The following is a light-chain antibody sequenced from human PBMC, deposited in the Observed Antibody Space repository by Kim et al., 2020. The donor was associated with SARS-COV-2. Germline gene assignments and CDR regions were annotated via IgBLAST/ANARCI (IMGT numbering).Light chain of an antibody. Sequence: APGRTATMSCGGNNIGSRSERWYQQKPGQAPVLVIYYDNDRPSGIPERFSGSNSGNTATLTISRVEAGDEADYYCQVWDSNNDHGVFGGGTKLTVL. CDR3: QVWDSNNDHGV. J-gene: IGLJ3*02. CDR2: YDN. V-gene: IGLV3-21*04. CDR1: NIGSRS.